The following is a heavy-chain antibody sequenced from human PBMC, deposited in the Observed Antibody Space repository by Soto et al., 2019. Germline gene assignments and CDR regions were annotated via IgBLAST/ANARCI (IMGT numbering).Heavy chain of an antibody. CDR2: IIPIFGTA. J-gene: IGHJ4*02. CDR1: GGTFSSYA. V-gene: IGHV1-69*13. Sequence: ASVKVSCKASGGTFSSYAISWVRQAPGQGLEWKGGIIPIFGTANYAQKFKGRVTITADESTSTAYMELSSLRSEDTALYYCARNYYGSGSYYPFDYWGQGTLVTVSS. D-gene: IGHD3-10*01. CDR3: ARNYYGSGSYYPFDY.